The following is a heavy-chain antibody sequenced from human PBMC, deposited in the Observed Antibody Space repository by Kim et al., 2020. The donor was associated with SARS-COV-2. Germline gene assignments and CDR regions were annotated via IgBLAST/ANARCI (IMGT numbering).Heavy chain of an antibody. CDR2: INTNTGNP. CDR3: ARAHVDTIFGVVINPYYYMDV. Sequence: ASVKVSCKASGYTFTSYAMNWVRQAPGQGLEWMGWINTNTGNPTYAQGFTGRFVFSLDTSVSTAYLQISSLKAEDTAVYYCARAHVDTIFGVVINPYYYMDVWGNGTTVTVSS. V-gene: IGHV7-4-1*02. D-gene: IGHD3-3*01. CDR1: GYTFTSYA. J-gene: IGHJ6*03.